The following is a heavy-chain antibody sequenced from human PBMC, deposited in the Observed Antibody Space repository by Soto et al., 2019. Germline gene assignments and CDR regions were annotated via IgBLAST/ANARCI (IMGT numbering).Heavy chain of an antibody. CDR1: GFTFSSYS. CDR2: ISGSGGST. V-gene: IGHV3-23*01. Sequence: AGGSLRLSCAASGFTFSSYSMSWVRQAPGKGLEWVSAISGSGGSTYYADSVKGRFTISRDNSKNTLYLQMNSLRAEDTAVYYCAKVHVGSWYRLYYYYGMVVWGQGTTVTVSS. CDR3: AKVHVGSWYRLYYYYGMVV. J-gene: IGHJ6*02. D-gene: IGHD6-13*01.